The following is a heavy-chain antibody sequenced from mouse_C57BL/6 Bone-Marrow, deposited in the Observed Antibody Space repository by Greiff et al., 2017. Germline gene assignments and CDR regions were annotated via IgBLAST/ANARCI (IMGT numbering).Heavy chain of an antibody. CDR1: GFSLTSYG. V-gene: IGHV2-6*01. J-gene: IGHJ3*01. CDR3: ARIRPPEAY. D-gene: IGHD2-4*01. CDR2: IWGVGST. Sequence: VKLEESGPGLVAPSQSLSITCTVSGFSLTSYGVDWVRQSPGKGLEWLGVIWGVGSTNYNSALKSRLSISKDNSKSQVFLKMNSLQTDDTAMYYCARIRPPEAYWGQGTLVTVSA.